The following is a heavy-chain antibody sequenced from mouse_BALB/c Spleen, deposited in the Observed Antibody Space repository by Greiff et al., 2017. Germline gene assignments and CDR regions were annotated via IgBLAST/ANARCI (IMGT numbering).Heavy chain of an antibody. CDR3: AREVRQDYYAMDY. CDR1: GFTFSSFG. Sequence: EVKLVESGGGLVQPGGSRKLSCAASGFTFSSFGMHWVRQAPEKGLEWVAYISSGSSTIYYADTVKGRFTISRDNPKNTLFLQMTSLRSEDTAMYYCAREVRQDYYAMDYWGQGTSVTVSS. J-gene: IGHJ4*01. D-gene: IGHD2-14*01. CDR2: ISSGSSTI. V-gene: IGHV5-17*02.